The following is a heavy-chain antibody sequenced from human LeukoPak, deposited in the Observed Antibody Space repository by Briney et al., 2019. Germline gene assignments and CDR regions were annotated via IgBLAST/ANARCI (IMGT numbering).Heavy chain of an antibody. V-gene: IGHV4-34*01. CDR3: ARYCRWATSETPEYYFDY. CDR1: GGSFSGYY. CDR2: INHSGST. Sequence: SETLSLTCAVYGGSFSGYYWSWIRQPPGKGLEWIGEINHSGSTNYNPSLKSRVTISVDTSKNQFSLKLSSVTAADTAVYYCARYCRWATSETPEYYFDYWGQGTLATVSS. J-gene: IGHJ4*02. D-gene: IGHD5-12*01.